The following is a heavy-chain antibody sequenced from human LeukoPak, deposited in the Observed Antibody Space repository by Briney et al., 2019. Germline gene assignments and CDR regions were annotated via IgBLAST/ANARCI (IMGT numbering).Heavy chain of an antibody. CDR2: IYPGDSDT. CDR1: GYSFTSYW. CDR3: ARHENDYDILTGYSPPRHYYYMDV. Sequence: GESLKISCKGSGYSFTSYWIGWVRQMPGKRLEWMGIIYPGDSDTRYSPSFQGQVTISADKSISTAYLQWSSLKASDTAMYYCARHENDYDILTGYSPPRHYYYMDVWGKGTTVTVSS. V-gene: IGHV5-51*01. D-gene: IGHD3-9*01. J-gene: IGHJ6*03.